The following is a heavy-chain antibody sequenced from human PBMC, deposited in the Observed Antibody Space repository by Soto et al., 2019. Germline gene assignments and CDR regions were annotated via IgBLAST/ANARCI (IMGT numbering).Heavy chain of an antibody. CDR2: IIPILGIA. CDR3: ARVRGSECRAYDACDI. V-gene: IGHV1-69*02. CDR1: GGTFSSYT. Sequence: QVQLVQSGAEVKKPGSSVKVSCKASGGTFSSYTISWVRQAPGQGLEWMGRIIPILGIANYAQKFQGRVTITADKSTRTAYMELSRLRSEDTGVYYCARVRGSECRAYDACDIWGQGTMVTVSS. D-gene: IGHD2-15*01. J-gene: IGHJ3*02.